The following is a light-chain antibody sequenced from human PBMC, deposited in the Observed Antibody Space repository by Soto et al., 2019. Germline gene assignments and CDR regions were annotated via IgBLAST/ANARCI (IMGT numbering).Light chain of an antibody. J-gene: IGKJ4*01. CDR1: QSLLHSNGYNY. V-gene: IGKV2-28*01. Sequence: EIVMTQSPLSLPVTPGEPASISCRSSQSLLHSNGYNYLDCSLQKPGQSQQLLIYLGSNRASGVPDRFSGSGSGTDFTLKISRVEAEDVGVYYCMQALQTPRLTFGGGTKVAIK. CDR3: MQALQTPRLT. CDR2: LGS.